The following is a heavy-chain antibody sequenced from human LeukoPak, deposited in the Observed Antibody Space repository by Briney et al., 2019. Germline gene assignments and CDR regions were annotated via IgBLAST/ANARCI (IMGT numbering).Heavy chain of an antibody. J-gene: IGHJ4*02. CDR2: ISGSGGST. D-gene: IGHD3-10*01. V-gene: IGHV3-23*01. CDR1: GFTFSSYA. Sequence: GGSLRLSCAASGFTFSSYAMSWVRQAPGKGLEWVSAISGSGGSTYYADSVKGRFTISRDNSKNTLYLQMNSLRAEDTAVYYCARGAYITMVRGVEPFDYWGQGTLVTVSS. CDR3: ARGAYITMVRGVEPFDY.